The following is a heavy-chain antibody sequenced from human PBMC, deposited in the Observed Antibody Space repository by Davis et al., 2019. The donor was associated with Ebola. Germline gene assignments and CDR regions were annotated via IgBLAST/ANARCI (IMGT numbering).Heavy chain of an antibody. CDR3: AKDVKYLRPDAFDI. Sequence: GESLKISCAASGFTFSSYAMSWVRQAPGKGLEWVSAISGSGGSIYYADSVKGRFTISRDNSKNTLYLQMNSLRAEDTAVYYCAKDVKYLRPDAFDIWGQGTMVTVSS. CDR2: ISGSGGSI. CDR1: GFTFSSYA. D-gene: IGHD2-2*02. V-gene: IGHV3-23*01. J-gene: IGHJ3*02.